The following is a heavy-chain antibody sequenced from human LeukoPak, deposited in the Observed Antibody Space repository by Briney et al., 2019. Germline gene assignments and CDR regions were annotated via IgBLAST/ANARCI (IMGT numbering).Heavy chain of an antibody. D-gene: IGHD3-3*01. CDR3: ARSPRITIFGVVIAHYYFDY. CDR2: IYPGDSDT. V-gene: IGHV5-51*01. CDR1: GYSLTSYW. Sequence: GESLKISCKGSGYSLTSYWIGWVRQMPGKGLEWMGIIYPGDSDTRYSPSFQGQVTISADKSISTAYLQWSSLKASDTAMYYCARSPRITIFGVVIAHYYFDYWGQGTLVTVSS. J-gene: IGHJ4*02.